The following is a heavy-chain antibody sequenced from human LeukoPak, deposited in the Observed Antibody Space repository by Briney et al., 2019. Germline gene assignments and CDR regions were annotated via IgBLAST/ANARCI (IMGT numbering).Heavy chain of an antibody. V-gene: IGHV1-2*02. CDR1: GYTFTGYY. CDR3: ARGSIAVALYYFDY. D-gene: IGHD6-19*01. CDR2: INPNSGGT. Sequence: ASVKVSCKASGYTFTGYYMHWVRQAPGQGLEWMGWINPNSGGTNYAQKFQGRVTMTRDTSISTAYMELSSLRSDDTAVYYCARGSIAVALYYFDYWGQGTLVTVSS. J-gene: IGHJ4*02.